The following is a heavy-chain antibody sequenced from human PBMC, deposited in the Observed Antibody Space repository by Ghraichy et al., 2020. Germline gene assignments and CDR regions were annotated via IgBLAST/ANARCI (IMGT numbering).Heavy chain of an antibody. Sequence: SETLSLTCTVSGGSISSYYWSWIRQPPGKGLERIGYIYYSGSTNYNPSLKSRVTISVDTSKNQFSLKLSSVTAADTAVYYCARGLSSGWTHLYYWGQGTLVTVSS. CDR2: IYYSGST. J-gene: IGHJ4*02. D-gene: IGHD6-19*01. V-gene: IGHV4-59*01. CDR3: ARGLSSGWTHLYY. CDR1: GGSISSYY.